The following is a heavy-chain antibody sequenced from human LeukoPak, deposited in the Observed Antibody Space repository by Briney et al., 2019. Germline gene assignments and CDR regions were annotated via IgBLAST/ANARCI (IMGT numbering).Heavy chain of an antibody. Sequence: SETLSLTCTVSGGSISSYYWSWMRQPPGKGLEWIGYIYYSGSTNYNPSLKSRVTISVDTSKNQFSLKLSSVTAADTAVYYCARKARPGPFDYWGQGTLVTVSS. D-gene: IGHD6-6*01. CDR2: IYYSGST. CDR3: ARKARPGPFDY. V-gene: IGHV4-59*01. J-gene: IGHJ4*02. CDR1: GGSISSYY.